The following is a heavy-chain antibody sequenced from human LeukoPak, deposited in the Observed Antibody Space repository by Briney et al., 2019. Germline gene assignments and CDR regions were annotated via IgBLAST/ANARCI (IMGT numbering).Heavy chain of an antibody. V-gene: IGHV4-4*07. D-gene: IGHD2-2*01. J-gene: IGHJ4*02. Sequence: SETLSLTCTVSGGSISSYYWSWIRQPAGKGLEWIGRIYTSGSTNYNPSLKSRVTMSVDTSKSQFSLKLSSVTAADTAVYYCARVPSEDIVVVPAFDYWGQGTLVTVSS. CDR3: ARVPSEDIVVVPAFDY. CDR1: GGSISSYY. CDR2: IYTSGST.